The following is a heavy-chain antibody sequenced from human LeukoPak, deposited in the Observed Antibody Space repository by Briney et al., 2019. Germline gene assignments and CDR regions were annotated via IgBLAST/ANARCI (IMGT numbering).Heavy chain of an antibody. J-gene: IGHJ4*02. CDR1: GGSISSYY. CDR3: ARIIVGATFDY. CDR2: IFYTGST. Sequence: PSETLSLTCTVSGGSISSYYWSWIRQPPGKGLEWIGYIFYTGSTNHNPSLKSRVTVSVDMSKDQFSLSLSSVTATDTAVYYCARIIVGATFDYWGQGTLVTVSS. D-gene: IGHD1-26*01. V-gene: IGHV4-59*08.